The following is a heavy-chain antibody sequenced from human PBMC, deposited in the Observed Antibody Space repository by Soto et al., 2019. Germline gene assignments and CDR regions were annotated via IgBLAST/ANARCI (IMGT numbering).Heavy chain of an antibody. CDR1: GGSISSYY. D-gene: IGHD1-26*01. J-gene: IGHJ4*02. Sequence: LSLTCTVSGGSISSYYWSWIRQPPGKGLEWIGYIYYSGSTNYNPSLKSRVTISVDTSKNQFSLKLSSVTAADTAVYYCARRYGGNLDYWGKGTLVTVSS. CDR3: ARRYGGNLDY. CDR2: IYYSGST. V-gene: IGHV4-59*08.